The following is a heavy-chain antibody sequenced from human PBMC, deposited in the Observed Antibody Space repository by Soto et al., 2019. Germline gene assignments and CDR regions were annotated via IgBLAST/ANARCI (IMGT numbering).Heavy chain of an antibody. CDR1: GGTFSSYA. CDR2: IIPIFGTA. CDR3: ATQAPLFVPYSSGWYGWFDP. V-gene: IGHV1-69*01. Sequence: QVQLVQSGAEVKKPGSSVKVSCKASGGTFSSYAISWVRQAPGQGLEWMGGIIPIFGTANYAQKFQGRVTITADESTSTAYMELSSLRSEDTAVYYCATQAPLFVPYSSGWYGWFDPWGQGTLVTVSS. D-gene: IGHD6-19*01. J-gene: IGHJ5*02.